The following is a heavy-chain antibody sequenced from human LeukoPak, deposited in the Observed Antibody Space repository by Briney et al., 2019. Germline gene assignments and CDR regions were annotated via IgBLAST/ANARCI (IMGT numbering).Heavy chain of an antibody. Sequence: GGSLRLSCAASGFTFSSYSMNWVRQAPGKGLEWVSSISSSSSYIYYADSVKGRFTISRDNSKNSLYLQMNSLRAEDTAVYYCAREPRSRWLDYWGQGTLVTVSS. CDR1: GFTFSSYS. V-gene: IGHV3-21*01. J-gene: IGHJ4*02. CDR3: AREPRSRWLDY. CDR2: ISSSSSYI. D-gene: IGHD5-24*01.